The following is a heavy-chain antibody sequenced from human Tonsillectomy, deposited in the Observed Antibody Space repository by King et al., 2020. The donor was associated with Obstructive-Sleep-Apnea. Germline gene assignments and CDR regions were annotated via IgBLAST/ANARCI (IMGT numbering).Heavy chain of an antibody. CDR3: AKLDV. D-gene: IGHD3-16*01. CDR1: GFTFSSYG. Sequence: VQLVESGGGVVQPGRSLRLSCAASGFTFSSYGMHWVRQAPGKGLEGVAVISYDGSEKYYADSVKGRFTISRDNSKNTLYLQMNGLSDEDTAVYFCAKLDVWGRGTLVTVSS. V-gene: IGHV3-30*18. J-gene: IGHJ4*02. CDR2: ISYDGSEK.